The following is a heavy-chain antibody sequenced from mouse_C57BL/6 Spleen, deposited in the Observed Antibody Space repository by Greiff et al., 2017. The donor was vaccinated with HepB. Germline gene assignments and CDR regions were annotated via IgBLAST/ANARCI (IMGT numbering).Heavy chain of an antibody. CDR3: ARIYYYGSSGYAMDY. J-gene: IGHJ4*01. CDR2: IDPSDSYT. Sequence: QVQLQQPGAELVMPGASVKLSCKASGYTFTSYWMHWVKQRPGQGLEWIGEIDPSDSYTNYNQKFKGKSTLTVDKSSSTAYMQLSSLTSEDSAVYYGARIYYYGSSGYAMDYWGQGTSVTVSS. V-gene: IGHV1-69*01. CDR1: GYTFTSYW. D-gene: IGHD1-1*01.